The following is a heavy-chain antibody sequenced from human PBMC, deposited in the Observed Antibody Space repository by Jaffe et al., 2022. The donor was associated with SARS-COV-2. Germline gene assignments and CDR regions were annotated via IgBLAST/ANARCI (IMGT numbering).Heavy chain of an antibody. CDR2: ISGSGGST. CDR3: AKVLGLLWRDYYGMDV. Sequence: EVQLLESGGGLVQPGGSLRLSCAASGFTFSSYAMSWVRQAPGKGLEWVSAISGSGGSTYYADSVKGRFTISRDNSKNTLYLQMNSLRAEDTAVYYCAKVLGLLWRDYYGMDVWGQGTTVTVSS. J-gene: IGHJ6*02. CDR1: GFTFSSYA. V-gene: IGHV3-23*01. D-gene: IGHD3-10*01.